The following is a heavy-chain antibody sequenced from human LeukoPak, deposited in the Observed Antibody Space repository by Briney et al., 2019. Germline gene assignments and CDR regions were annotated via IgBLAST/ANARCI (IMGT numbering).Heavy chain of an antibody. J-gene: IGHJ4*02. Sequence: GGSLRLSCAASGFTFSSYEMNWVRQAPGKGLEWVSYISSSGSTIYYADSVKGRFTISRDNAKNSLYLQMNSLRAKDTAVYYCARGSGYSNYYFDYWGQGTLVTVSS. CDR2: ISSSGSTI. CDR3: ARGSGYSNYYFDY. D-gene: IGHD3-22*01. CDR1: GFTFSSYE. V-gene: IGHV3-48*03.